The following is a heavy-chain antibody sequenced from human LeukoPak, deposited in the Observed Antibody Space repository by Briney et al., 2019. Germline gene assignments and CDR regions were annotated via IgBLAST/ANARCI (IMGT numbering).Heavy chain of an antibody. Sequence: GGSLRLSCAASGFTFSSYAMHWVRQGPGKGLQWVAFISSDGRTEYNADSVKGRFAISRDNSKNTLYLQMNSLTTEDTAVYYCARGWGTGAWLIDSWGQGTLVSVSS. D-gene: IGHD3-16*01. CDR1: GFTFSSYA. CDR3: ARGWGTGAWLIDS. J-gene: IGHJ4*02. V-gene: IGHV3-30*09. CDR2: ISSDGRTE.